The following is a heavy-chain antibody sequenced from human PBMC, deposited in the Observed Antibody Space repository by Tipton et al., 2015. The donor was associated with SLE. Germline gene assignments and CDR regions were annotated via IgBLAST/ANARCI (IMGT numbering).Heavy chain of an antibody. CDR1: DDSIRDYY. J-gene: IGHJ4*02. CDR2: IYYSGNT. CDR3: ARVRSIFSGSSGFDY. Sequence: TLSLTCSVSDDSIRDYYFSWIRQPPGKGLEWIGYIYYSGNTYYNPSLKSRVTISVDTSKNQFSLKMISVTAADTAVYFCARVRSIFSGSSGFDYWGQGALVTVSS. D-gene: IGHD6-6*01. V-gene: IGHV4-59*04.